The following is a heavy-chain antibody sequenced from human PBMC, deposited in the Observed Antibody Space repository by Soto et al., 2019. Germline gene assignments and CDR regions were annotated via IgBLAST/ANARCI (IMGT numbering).Heavy chain of an antibody. CDR3: ARWRRAARPGYYYGMDG. V-gene: IGHV5-51*01. CDR1: GCSFTSYW. CDR2: IYPGDSDT. J-gene: IGHJ6*02. Sequence: GASLRISCKGSGCSFTSYWIGWGRQMPGKGLEWMGIIYPGDSDTRYSPSFQGQVTISADKSISTAYLQWSSLKASDTAMYYCARWRRAARPGYYYGMDGWGQGTTVTVAS. D-gene: IGHD6-6*01.